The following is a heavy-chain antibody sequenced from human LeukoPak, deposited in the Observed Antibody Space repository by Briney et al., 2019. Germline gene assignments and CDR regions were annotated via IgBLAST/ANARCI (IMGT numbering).Heavy chain of an antibody. D-gene: IGHD3-9*01. J-gene: IGHJ4*02. CDR2: IWYDGSNK. CDR3: XXXXXXXDILTGYGPFDY. V-gene: IGHV3-33*01. Sequence: GGSLRLSCAASGFTFSSYGMHWVRQAPGKGLEWVAVIWYDGSNKYYADSVKGRFTISRDNSKNTLYLQMNSLRAEDTAVYYXXXXXXXXDILTGYGPFDYWGQGTLVTVSS. CDR1: GFTFSSYG.